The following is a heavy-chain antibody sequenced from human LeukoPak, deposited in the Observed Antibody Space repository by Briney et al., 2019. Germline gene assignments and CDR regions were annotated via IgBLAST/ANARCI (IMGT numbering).Heavy chain of an antibody. V-gene: IGHV1-58*02. CDR1: GFTFTSSA. D-gene: IGHD3-10*01. J-gene: IGHJ4*02. Sequence: SVTVSCKASGFTFTSSAMQWVRQARGQRLEWIGWIFVGSGNTNYAQKFQERVTITRDMSTSTAYMELSSLRSEDTAVYYCAASSFTYYYGSGSYYPFDYWGQGTLVTVSS. CDR3: AASSFTYYYGSGSYYPFDY. CDR2: IFVGSGNT.